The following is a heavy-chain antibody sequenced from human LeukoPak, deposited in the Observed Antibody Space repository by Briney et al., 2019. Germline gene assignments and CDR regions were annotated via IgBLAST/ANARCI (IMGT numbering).Heavy chain of an antibody. CDR2: ISTSGST. Sequence: PSETLSLTCAVSVASINNYYWSWIRQAPGKELEWIGYISTSGSTNYNPSLKSRVSISLDTSKNRFSLNLNFVTAADTAVYFCASPRTSYRYTFDYWGQGALVTVSS. CDR1: VASINNYY. CDR3: ASPRTSYRYTFDY. D-gene: IGHD3-16*02. V-gene: IGHV4-4*09. J-gene: IGHJ4*02.